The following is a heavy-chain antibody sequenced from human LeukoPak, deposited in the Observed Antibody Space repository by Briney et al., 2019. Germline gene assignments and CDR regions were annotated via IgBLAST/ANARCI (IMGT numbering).Heavy chain of an antibody. V-gene: IGHV1-2*02. CDR2: INPNSGGT. Sequence: ASVKVSCKAFGYTFTSNYMHWVRQAPGQGLEWMGWINPNSGGTNYAQKFQGRVTMTRDTSISTAYMELSGLRSDDTAVYYCARDGTIGNWFDPWGQGTLVTVSS. CDR1: GYTFTSNY. D-gene: IGHD3-3*01. J-gene: IGHJ5*02. CDR3: ARDGTIGNWFDP.